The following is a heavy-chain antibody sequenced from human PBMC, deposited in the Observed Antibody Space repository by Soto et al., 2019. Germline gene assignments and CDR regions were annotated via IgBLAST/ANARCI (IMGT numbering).Heavy chain of an antibody. CDR1: GGSLSSGSYY. CDR3: ASSYSGYLDN. CDR2: IYHTGNT. V-gene: IGHV4-31*03. J-gene: IGHJ4*02. Sequence: TLSLPCSVSGGSLSSGSYYWNWIRQHPVKGLEWIAYIYHTGNTYYNPSLRSRTTISVDTSENQFSLKLTSVTDADTAVYYCASSYSGYLDNWGQGTLGTVS. D-gene: IGHD3-22*01.